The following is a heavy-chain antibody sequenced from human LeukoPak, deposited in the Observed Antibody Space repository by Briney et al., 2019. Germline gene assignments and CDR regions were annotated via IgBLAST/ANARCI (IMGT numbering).Heavy chain of an antibody. J-gene: IGHJ4*02. Sequence: TLSLTCTVSGGSIGSGAYYWSWIRQHPGKGLEWIGYIYYSGSTYYNPSLKSRVTISIDTSTNQFSLKLSSVTAADTAVYYCAREVATRGYFDYWGQGTLVTVSS. D-gene: IGHD5-12*01. V-gene: IGHV4-31*03. CDR3: AREVATRGYFDY. CDR2: IYYSGST. CDR1: GGSIGSGAYY.